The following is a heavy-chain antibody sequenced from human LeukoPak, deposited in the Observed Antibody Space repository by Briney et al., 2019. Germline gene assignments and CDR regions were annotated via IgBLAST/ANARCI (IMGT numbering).Heavy chain of an antibody. CDR2: IYPGDSDA. CDR1: GYTFTSYW. Sequence: GESLKISCKGSGYTFTSYWIGWVRQMPGKGLEWMGIIYPGDSDARYSPSFQGQVTISADKSISTAYLQWSSLRASDTAMYYCAMSSSSSDAFDIWGQGTMVTVSS. CDR3: AMSSSSSDAFDI. J-gene: IGHJ3*02. V-gene: IGHV5-51*01. D-gene: IGHD6-13*01.